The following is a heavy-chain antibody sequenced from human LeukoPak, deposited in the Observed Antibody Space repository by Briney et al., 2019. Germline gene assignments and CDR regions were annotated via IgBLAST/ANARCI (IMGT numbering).Heavy chain of an antibody. D-gene: IGHD6-19*01. CDR3: ARGAGSGWSDFDY. J-gene: IGHJ4*02. Sequence: ASVKVSCKASGYTFTGYYMHWVRQAPGQGLEWMGWINPNSGGTNYAQKFQGRVTMTRNTSISTAYMELSSLRSEDTAVYYCARGAGSGWSDFDYWGQGTLVTVSS. CDR1: GYTFTGYY. CDR2: INPNSGGT. V-gene: IGHV1-2*02.